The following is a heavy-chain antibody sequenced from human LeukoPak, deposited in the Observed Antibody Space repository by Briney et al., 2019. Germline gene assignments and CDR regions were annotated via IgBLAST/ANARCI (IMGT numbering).Heavy chain of an antibody. D-gene: IGHD1-26*01. Sequence: SETLSLTCTVSGDSISTYYWSWIRQPAGKGLEWIGRIYSNGNTNYNPSLKSRLTMSVDTSKSQFSLNLKSVTAADTAVYYCARGALTVLWDASDIWGQGTMVTVSS. J-gene: IGHJ3*02. CDR3: ARGALTVLWDASDI. V-gene: IGHV4-4*07. CDR1: GDSISTYY. CDR2: IYSNGNT.